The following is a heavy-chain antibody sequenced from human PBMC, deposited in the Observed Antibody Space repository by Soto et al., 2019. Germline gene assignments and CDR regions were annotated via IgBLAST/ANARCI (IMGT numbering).Heavy chain of an antibody. D-gene: IGHD2-2*01. CDR2: SNSDGSST. V-gene: IGHV3-74*01. CDR1: GFTFSSYW. CDR3: ARDSVVVPAAMYYYYYYMDV. Sequence: EVQLVESGGGLVQPGGSLRLSCAASGFTFSSYWMHWVRQAPGKGLVWVSSSNSDGSSTSYADAVKGRFTISRDNAKNTLYLQMNSLRAEDTAVYYCARDSVVVPAAMYYYYYYMDVWGKGTTVTVSS. J-gene: IGHJ6*03.